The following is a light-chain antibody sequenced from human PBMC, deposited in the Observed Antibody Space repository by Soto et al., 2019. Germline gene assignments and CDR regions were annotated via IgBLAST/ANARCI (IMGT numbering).Light chain of an antibody. Sequence: QSALTQPPSASGSPGQSVTISCTGTSSDIGGYDYVSWYQQHPGKAPKLMIYEVSKRPSGVPDRFSGSKSGNTASLTVSGLQADDEADYYCISYAGSNIRYVFGTGTKLTVL. CDR1: SSDIGGYDY. V-gene: IGLV2-8*01. CDR3: ISYAGSNIRYV. J-gene: IGLJ1*01. CDR2: EVS.